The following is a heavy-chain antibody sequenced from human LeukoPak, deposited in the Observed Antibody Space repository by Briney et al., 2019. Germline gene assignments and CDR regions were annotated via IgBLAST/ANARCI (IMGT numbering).Heavy chain of an antibody. J-gene: IGHJ3*02. CDR2: IYYRST. V-gene: IGHV4-59*12. CDR1: GGSISSYY. D-gene: IGHD4-17*01. CDR3: ARDDATVTTFGLAFDI. Sequence: SETLSLTCTVSGGSISSYYWSWIRQPPGKGLEGIGYIYYRSTNYNPSLKSRVTISIDTSKNQFSLKLSSVTAADTAVYYCARDDATVTTFGLAFDIWGQGTMVTVSS.